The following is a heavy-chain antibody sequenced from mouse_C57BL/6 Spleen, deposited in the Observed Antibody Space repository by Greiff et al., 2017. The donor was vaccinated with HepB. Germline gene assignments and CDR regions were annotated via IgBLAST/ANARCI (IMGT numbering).Heavy chain of an antibody. J-gene: IGHJ2*01. V-gene: IGHV1-64*01. Sequence: QVQLQQPGAELVKPGASVKLSCKASGYTFTSYWMHWVKQRPGQGLEWIGMIHPNSGSTNYNEKFKSKATLTVDKSSSTAYMQLSSLTSEDSAVYYCGGCMVATGGFDYWGQGTTLTVSS. CDR3: GGCMVATGGFDY. CDR1: GYTFTSYW. D-gene: IGHD2-2*01. CDR2: IHPNSGST.